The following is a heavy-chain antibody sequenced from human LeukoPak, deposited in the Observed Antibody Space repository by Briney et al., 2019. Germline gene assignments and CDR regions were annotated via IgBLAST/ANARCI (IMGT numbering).Heavy chain of an antibody. J-gene: IGHJ4*02. CDR1: GYTFTSYY. V-gene: IGHV1-46*01. CDR3: ARGDYGDYGSFDY. CDR2: INPSGGRT. D-gene: IGHD4-17*01. Sequence: ASVKVSCKASGYTFTSYYMHWVRQAPGQGLEWMGIINPSGGRTSYAQKFQGRVSMTRDMSTSTVYMELSSLRSEDTAVYYCARGDYGDYGSFDYWGQGTLVTVSS.